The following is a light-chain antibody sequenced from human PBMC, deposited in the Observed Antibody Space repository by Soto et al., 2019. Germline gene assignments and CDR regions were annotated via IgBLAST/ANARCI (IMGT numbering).Light chain of an antibody. V-gene: IGLV2-11*01. CDR2: DVS. CDR3: CSYAGSHTWV. J-gene: IGLJ3*02. CDR1: SSDVGGYHY. Sequence: QSALTQPRSVSGSPGQSVTISCTGTSSDVGGYHYFSWYQQHPGKAPKLMIYDVSKRPSGLPDRFSCSKTGTTASLTISGGQAEDEADYYCCSYAGSHTWVFGGGTKVTVL.